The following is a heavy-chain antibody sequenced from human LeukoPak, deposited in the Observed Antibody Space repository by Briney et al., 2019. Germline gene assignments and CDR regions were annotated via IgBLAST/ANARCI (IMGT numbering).Heavy chain of an antibody. V-gene: IGHV4-39*01. CDR2: IYYRGST. CDR3: ARTGKDSSGWYRAGGFDY. Sequence: PSETLSLTCTVSAGSISSSSYYWGWIRQPPGKGLEWIGSIYYRGSTYYNPSLKSRVTISVDTSKNQFFRKLSSVTAADTAVYYCARTGKDSSGWYRAGGFDYWGQGTLVTVSS. D-gene: IGHD6-19*01. CDR1: AGSISSSSYY. J-gene: IGHJ4*02.